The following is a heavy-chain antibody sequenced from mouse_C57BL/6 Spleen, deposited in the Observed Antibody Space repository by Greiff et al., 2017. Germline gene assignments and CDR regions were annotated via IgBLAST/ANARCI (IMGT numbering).Heavy chain of an antibody. CDR1: GYTFTDYE. J-gene: IGHJ3*01. Sequence: QVQLQQSGAELVRPGASVTLSCKASGYTFTDYEMHWVKQTPVHGLEWIGAIDPETGGTAYNQKFKGKAILTADKSSSTAYMELRSLTSEDSAVYYCTRWGGFPAWFAYWGQGTLVTVSA. V-gene: IGHV1-15*01. CDR3: TRWGGFPAWFAY. CDR2: IDPETGGT.